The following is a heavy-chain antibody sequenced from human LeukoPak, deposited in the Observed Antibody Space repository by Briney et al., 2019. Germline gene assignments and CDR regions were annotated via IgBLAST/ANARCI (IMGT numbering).Heavy chain of an antibody. V-gene: IGHV4-34*01. CDR3: ARGSRLRYFDWFSAFDI. CDR1: GGSFRGYY. J-gene: IGHJ3*02. D-gene: IGHD3-9*01. Sequence: SETLSLTCAVYGGSFRGYYWSWIRQPPGKGLEWIGEINHSGSTNYNPSLKSRVTISVDTSKNQFSLKLSSVTAADTAVYYCARGSRLRYFDWFSAFDIWGQGTMVTVSS. CDR2: INHSGST.